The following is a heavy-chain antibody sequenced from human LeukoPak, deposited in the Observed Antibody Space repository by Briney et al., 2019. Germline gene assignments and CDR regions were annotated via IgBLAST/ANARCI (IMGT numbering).Heavy chain of an antibody. J-gene: IGHJ4*02. CDR1: GLRLTIHG. Sequence: GGSLRLSCTSSGLRLTIHGMHWVRQAPGKGLAWVAFIWHDGSNKYYADSVKGRFTISRDNSKNMVYLQMNSLRAEDTAVYYCARGYGAGNYFDYWGQGALVTVSS. CDR3: ARGYGAGNYFDY. V-gene: IGHV3-33*01. CDR2: IWHDGSNK. D-gene: IGHD4/OR15-4a*01.